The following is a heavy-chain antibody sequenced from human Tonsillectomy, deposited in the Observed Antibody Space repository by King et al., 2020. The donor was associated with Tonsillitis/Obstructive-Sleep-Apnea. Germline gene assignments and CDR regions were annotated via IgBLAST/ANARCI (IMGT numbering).Heavy chain of an antibody. CDR2: INPNSGGT. V-gene: IGHV1-2*02. CDR3: ARGPYYDFWGGQSTYYDMDV. CDR1: EYTFTGYY. J-gene: IGHJ6*02. Sequence: QLVQSGAEVKKPGASVKVSCKASEYTFTGYYTHWVRQAPGQGLEWMGWINPNSGGTNYAQKFQGRVTMTRDTSISTAYMELSRLTSDDTAVYYCARGPYYDFWGGQSTYYDMDVWGQGTTVTVSS. D-gene: IGHD3-3*01.